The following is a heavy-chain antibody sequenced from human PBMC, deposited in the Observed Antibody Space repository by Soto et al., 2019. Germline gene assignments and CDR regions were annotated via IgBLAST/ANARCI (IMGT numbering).Heavy chain of an antibody. CDR2: ISGSGGST. J-gene: IGHJ3*02. Sequence: GGSLRLSCAASGFTFSSYAMSWVRQAPGKGLEWVSAISGSGGSTYYADSVKGRFTISRDNSKNTLYLQMNSLRAEDTAVYYCANVRAEIPNCSGGSCFAADAFDIWGQGTMVTVSS. D-gene: IGHD2-15*01. CDR3: ANVRAEIPNCSGGSCFAADAFDI. CDR1: GFTFSSYA. V-gene: IGHV3-23*01.